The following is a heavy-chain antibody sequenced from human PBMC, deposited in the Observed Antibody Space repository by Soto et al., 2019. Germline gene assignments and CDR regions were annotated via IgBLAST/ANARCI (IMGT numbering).Heavy chain of an antibody. CDR1: GFTFRSYA. D-gene: IGHD1-7*01. J-gene: IGHJ4*02. Sequence: ALRLSCAASGFTFRSYAMTWVRQAPGKGLEWVSLLTSDGSAYYADSVKGRFLISRDKSKNTLYLQTNSLRAEDTAIYYCVKNYNGDYWGQGTLVTVSS. V-gene: IGHV3-23*01. CDR3: VKNYNGDY. CDR2: LTSDGSA.